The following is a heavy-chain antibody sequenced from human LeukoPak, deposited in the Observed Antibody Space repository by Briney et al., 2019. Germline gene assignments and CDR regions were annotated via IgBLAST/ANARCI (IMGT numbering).Heavy chain of an antibody. CDR2: ISSSSSYI. J-gene: IGHJ4*02. CDR3: ARAAENYGGRFDS. Sequence: GGSLRLSCTASGFTFGDYAMTWVRQAPGKGLEWVSSISSSSSYIYYADSVKGRFTISRDNAKNSLYLQMNSLRAEDTAVYYCARAAENYGGRFDSWGQGTLVTVSS. D-gene: IGHD3-16*01. CDR1: GFTFGDYA. V-gene: IGHV3-21*01.